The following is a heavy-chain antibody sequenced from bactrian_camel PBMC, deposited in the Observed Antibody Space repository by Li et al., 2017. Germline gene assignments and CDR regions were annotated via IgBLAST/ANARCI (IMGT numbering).Heavy chain of an antibody. CDR3: AADPGGLLRTTMCGL. D-gene: IGHD4*01. V-gene: IGHV3-3*01. Sequence: HVQLVESGGGSVQAGGSLRLSCSISGYDPIYLCMAWFRQIAGKEREVVAVHNRDGGVPYYADSVKGRFTTSRDDAKNTLYLQMNNLQPEDTAEYSCAADPGGLLRTTMCGLWGRGTQVTVS. CDR2: HNRDGGVP. J-gene: IGHJ4*01. CDR1: GYDPIYLC.